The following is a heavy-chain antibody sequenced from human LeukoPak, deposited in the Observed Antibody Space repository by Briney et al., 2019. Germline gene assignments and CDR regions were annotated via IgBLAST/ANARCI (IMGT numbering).Heavy chain of an antibody. Sequence: GVSLRLSCAASGFTFSNYDMHWVRQSPGKGLEWLSLIWSDGKIEQYAASVEGRITTSRDNSKNTVYLQMNSLRGEDTAVYYCAKDPGTATRGFHMDVWGKGTRVTVSS. J-gene: IGHJ6*03. D-gene: IGHD6-13*01. CDR3: AKDPGTATRGFHMDV. CDR1: GFTFSNYD. V-gene: IGHV3-30*02. CDR2: IWSDGKIE.